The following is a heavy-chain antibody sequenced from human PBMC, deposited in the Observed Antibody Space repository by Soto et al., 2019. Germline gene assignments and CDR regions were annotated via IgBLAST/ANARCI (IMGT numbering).Heavy chain of an antibody. CDR1: GYTFTSYG. D-gene: IGHD5-12*01. J-gene: IGHJ6*02. CDR2: ISAYNGNT. V-gene: IGHV1-18*04. CDR3: ARDQRVDIVATIQIFTIYYYGMDV. Sequence: GASVKVSCKXSGYTFTSYGISWVRQAPGQGLEWMGWISAYNGNTNYAQKLQGRVTMTTDTSTSTAYMELRSLRSDDTAVYYCARDQRVDIVATIQIFTIYYYGMDVWGQGTTVTVSS.